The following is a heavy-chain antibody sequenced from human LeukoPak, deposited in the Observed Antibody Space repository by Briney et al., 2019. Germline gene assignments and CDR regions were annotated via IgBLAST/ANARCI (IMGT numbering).Heavy chain of an antibody. CDR3: ARGGSGYALNWFAP. CDR2: IPYSGST. D-gene: IGHD5-12*01. J-gene: IGHJ5*02. Sequence: SETLSLTCTVSGGSIGSYYWSWIRHPPGKGLESIGHIPYSGSTNYNPSLKSRVTISVDTSKNQFSLKLSSVPAADTAVYYCARGGSGYALNWFAPWGQGTLVTVSS. CDR1: GGSIGSYY. V-gene: IGHV4-59*01.